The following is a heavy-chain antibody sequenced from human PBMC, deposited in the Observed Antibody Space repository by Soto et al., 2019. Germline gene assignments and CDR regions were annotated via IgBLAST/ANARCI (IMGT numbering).Heavy chain of an antibody. Sequence: QVQLVESGGGVVQPGRSLRLSCAASGFTFSSYGMHWVRQAPGKGLEWVAVIWYDGSNKYYADSVKGRFTISRDNSKNTMYLQMNSRRAEDTAVYYCARDGGCRDGYTVGCIWFDPWGQGTLVTVSS. CDR3: ARDGGCRDGYTVGCIWFDP. CDR1: GFTFSSYG. J-gene: IGHJ5*02. V-gene: IGHV3-33*01. D-gene: IGHD2-8*01. CDR2: IWYDGSNK.